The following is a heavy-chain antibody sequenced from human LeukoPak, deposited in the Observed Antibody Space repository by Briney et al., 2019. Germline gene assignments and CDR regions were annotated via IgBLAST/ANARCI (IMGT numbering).Heavy chain of an antibody. D-gene: IGHD3-22*01. CDR3: ARGVYDSSGPNYYYYYMDV. V-gene: IGHV4-38-2*02. CDR1: GYSISSGYY. CDR2: IYHSGST. J-gene: IGHJ6*03. Sequence: SETLSLTCTVSGYSISSGYYWGWIRQPPGKGLEWIGSIYHSGSTYYNPSLKSRVTISVDTSKNQFSLKLSSVTAADTAVYYCARGVYDSSGPNYYYYYMDVWGKGTTVTISS.